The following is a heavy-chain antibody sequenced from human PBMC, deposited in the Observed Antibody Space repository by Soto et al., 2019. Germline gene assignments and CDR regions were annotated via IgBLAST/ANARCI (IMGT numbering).Heavy chain of an antibody. CDR1: GYSITAGGYY. D-gene: IGHD6-19*01. Sequence: PSETLSLTCFVSGYSITAGGYYWSWIRHHPGKGLEWIGSFYSSGSIIYNPSLRSRVSISGDTSSNQFSMSLTSVTAADTARYYCARMYSSGSGWFQPWGQGTLVTVS. J-gene: IGHJ5*02. CDR3: ARMYSSGSGWFQP. CDR2: FYSSGSI. V-gene: IGHV4-31*03.